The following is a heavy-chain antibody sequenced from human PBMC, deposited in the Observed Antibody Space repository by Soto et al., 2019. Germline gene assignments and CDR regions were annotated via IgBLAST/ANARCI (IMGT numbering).Heavy chain of an antibody. CDR2: TYYRSKWYN. Sequence: SQTLSLTCDISGDSVSSNSSAWNCIRQSPSRGLEWLGRTYYRSKWYNDYAVSVKSRITINPDTSKNQFSLQLNSVTPEDTAVYYCARGGYRRGYYGMDVWGQGTTVTVSS. CDR1: GDSVSSNSSA. CDR3: ARGGYRRGYYGMDV. J-gene: IGHJ6*02. D-gene: IGHD5-18*01. V-gene: IGHV6-1*01.